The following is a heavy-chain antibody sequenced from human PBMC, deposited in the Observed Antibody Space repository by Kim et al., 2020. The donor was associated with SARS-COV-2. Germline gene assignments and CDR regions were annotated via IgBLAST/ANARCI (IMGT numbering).Heavy chain of an antibody. CDR3: ARGPSIAAAGLDY. V-gene: IGHV1-2*02. D-gene: IGHD6-13*01. Sequence: YAQKFQGRVTMTRDPSISTAYMGLSRLGSDDTAVYYCARGPSIAAAGLDYWGQGTLVTVSS. J-gene: IGHJ4*02.